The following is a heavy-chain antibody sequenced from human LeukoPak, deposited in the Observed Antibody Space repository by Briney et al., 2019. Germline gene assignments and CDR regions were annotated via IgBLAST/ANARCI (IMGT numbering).Heavy chain of an antibody. V-gene: IGHV4-39*07. Sequence: SETLSLTCTVSGDSISSGDYYWSWIRQPPGKGLEWIGEINHSGSTNYNPSLKSRVTIAVDTSKNQFSLKLSSVTAADTAVYYCAASRITMVRGRGKESPFDPWGQGTLVTVSS. CDR3: AASRITMVRGRGKESPFDP. CDR2: INHSGST. D-gene: IGHD3-10*01. CDR1: GDSISSGDYY. J-gene: IGHJ5*02.